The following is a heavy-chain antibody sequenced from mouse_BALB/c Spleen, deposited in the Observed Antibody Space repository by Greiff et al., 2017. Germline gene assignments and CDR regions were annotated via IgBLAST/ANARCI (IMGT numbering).Heavy chain of an antibody. D-gene: IGHD1-1*01. CDR2: IYPYNGGT. CDR1: GYTFTDYN. V-gene: IGHV1S29*02. J-gene: IGHJ1*01. Sequence: EVKLQQSGPELVKPGASVKISCKASGYTFTDYNMHWVKQSHGKSLEWIGYIYPYNGGTGYNQKFKSKATLTVDNSSSTAYMELRSLTSEDSAVYYCARDYGSSYDWYFDVWGAGTTVTVSS. CDR3: ARDYGSSYDWYFDV.